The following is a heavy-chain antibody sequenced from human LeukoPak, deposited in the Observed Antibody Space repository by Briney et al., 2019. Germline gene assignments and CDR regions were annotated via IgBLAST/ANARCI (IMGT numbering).Heavy chain of an antibody. J-gene: IGHJ3*02. CDR2: IYYRGSS. CDR1: GGSINNYY. D-gene: IGHD3-22*01. CDR3: ARVQKDYYDGGGYHSAAAFDI. V-gene: IGHV4-59*01. Sequence: SETLSLTCTVSGGSINNYYWSWIRQSPGKGLEWTGYIYYRGSSKYNPSLKSRITMSVDTSKNQFSLKLNSVTAADTAVYYCARVQKDYYDGGGYHSAAAFDIWGQGTMVTVSS.